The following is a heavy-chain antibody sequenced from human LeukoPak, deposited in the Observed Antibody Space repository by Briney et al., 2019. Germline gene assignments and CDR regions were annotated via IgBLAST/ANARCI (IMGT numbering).Heavy chain of an antibody. CDR3: ARGPRGRYSFDYFDF. CDR2: LNPSGGAT. V-gene: IGHV1-46*02. D-gene: IGHD3-16*01. Sequence: ASVKVSCKASGYTFNNYYIHWVRQAPGQGLEWMGILNPSGGATTYTQNFQGRVAMTRDMSTSTVYVELSSLRSEDTAVYFCARGPRGRYSFDYFDFWGQGTLVTVSS. J-gene: IGHJ4*02. CDR1: GYTFNNYY.